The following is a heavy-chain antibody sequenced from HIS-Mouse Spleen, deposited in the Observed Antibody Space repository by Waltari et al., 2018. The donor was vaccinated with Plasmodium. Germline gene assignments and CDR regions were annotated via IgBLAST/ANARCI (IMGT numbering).Heavy chain of an antibody. Sequence: QLQLQESGPGLVKPSEPLSLTCTVSGGSRSSSGHYWGGSRQPPGKGLEWIGSIYYSGSTYYNPSLKSRVTISVDTSKNQFSPKLSSVTAADTAVYYCARDRITGTSYFDYWGQGTLVTVSS. CDR1: GGSRSSSGHY. CDR2: IYYSGST. V-gene: IGHV4-39*07. CDR3: ARDRITGTSYFDY. J-gene: IGHJ4*02. D-gene: IGHD1-7*01.